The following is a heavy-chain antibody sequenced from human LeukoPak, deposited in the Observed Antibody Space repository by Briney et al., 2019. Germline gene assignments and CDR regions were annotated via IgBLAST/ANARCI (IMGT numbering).Heavy chain of an antibody. CDR1: GFTFSTYG. CDR2: ISYDGSNK. D-gene: IGHD2-15*01. V-gene: IGHV3-30*18. J-gene: IGHJ6*02. CDR3: AKELPSGCSGGTCYSNYYYGMDV. Sequence: AGGSLRLSCAASGFTFSTYGMHGVRQAPGKGLEWVVVISYDGSNKYYADSVKGRFTIARDNSRNTLYLQMNSLRAEDTAVYYCAKELPSGCSGGTCYSNYYYGMDVWGQGTTVTVSS.